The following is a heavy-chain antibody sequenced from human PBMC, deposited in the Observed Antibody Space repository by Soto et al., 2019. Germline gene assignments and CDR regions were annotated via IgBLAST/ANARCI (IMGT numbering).Heavy chain of an antibody. CDR2: IIYDGSTK. CDR1: GFTFSSYG. V-gene: IGHV3-30*18. Sequence: QVQLVESGGGVVQPGRSLRLSCAASGFTFSSYGMHWVRQAPGKGLVWVAVIIYDGSTKYYADSVKGRFTISRDKSKSSLYLQMNGMRAEDTAVYYCAKERMGAGVRGYFDYWGQGTLV. D-gene: IGHD3-10*01. J-gene: IGHJ4*02. CDR3: AKERMGAGVRGYFDY.